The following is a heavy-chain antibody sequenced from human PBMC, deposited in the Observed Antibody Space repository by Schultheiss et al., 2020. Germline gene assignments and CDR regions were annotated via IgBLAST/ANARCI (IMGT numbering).Heavy chain of an antibody. D-gene: IGHD2-2*01. Sequence: ASVKVSCKASGYTFTGYYMHWVRQAPGQGLEWMGIINPSGGSTSYAQKFQGRVTMTRDTSISTAYMELSRLRSDDTAVYYCARGIDIVVVPAALPPVAWFDPWGQGTLVTVSS. CDR3: ARGIDIVVVPAALPPVAWFDP. V-gene: IGHV1-46*01. CDR2: INPSGGST. J-gene: IGHJ5*02. CDR1: GYTFTGYY.